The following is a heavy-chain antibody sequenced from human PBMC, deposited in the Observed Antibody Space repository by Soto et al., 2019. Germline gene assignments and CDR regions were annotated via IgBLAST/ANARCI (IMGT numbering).Heavy chain of an antibody. J-gene: IGHJ4*02. V-gene: IGHV3-74*01. D-gene: IGHD3-22*01. CDR2: INGDGSQT. Sequence: HPGGALRLFCAASGFSLSTHWMHWVRQVPGKGLVWVSRINGDGSQTTYADSVRGRLTVSRDNAKNTLYLQMNNLRVEDTAVYYCAGDSPYDSTYAGDYWGQGTLVTVSS. CDR3: AGDSPYDSTYAGDY. CDR1: GFSLSTHW.